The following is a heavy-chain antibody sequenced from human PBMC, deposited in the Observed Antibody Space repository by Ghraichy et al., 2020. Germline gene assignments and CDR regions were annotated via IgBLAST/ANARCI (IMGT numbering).Heavy chain of an antibody. D-gene: IGHD6-19*01. Sequence: SQTLSLTCTVSGGSISSYYWSWIRQPPGKGLEWIGYIYYSGSTNYNPSLKSRVTISVDTSKNQFSLKLSSVTAADTAVYYCARVVAGSYWYFDLWGRGTLVTVSS. CDR1: GGSISSYY. J-gene: IGHJ2*01. V-gene: IGHV4-59*01. CDR2: IYYSGST. CDR3: ARVVAGSYWYFDL.